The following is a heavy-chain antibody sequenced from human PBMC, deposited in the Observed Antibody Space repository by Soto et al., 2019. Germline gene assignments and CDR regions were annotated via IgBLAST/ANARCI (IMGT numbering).Heavy chain of an antibody. Sequence: QVQLVQSGAEVKKPGASVKVSCKASGYSFTSYDINWVRQATGQGLEWMGWMNPNSGNTGYAQKFQGRVTLTRNTCISTAYMELSSLRSEDTAVYYCARVSMGSSSDDFQHWGQGTLVTASS. J-gene: IGHJ1*01. CDR3: ARVSMGSSSDDFQH. D-gene: IGHD6-6*01. V-gene: IGHV1-8*01. CDR2: MNPNSGNT. CDR1: GYSFTSYD.